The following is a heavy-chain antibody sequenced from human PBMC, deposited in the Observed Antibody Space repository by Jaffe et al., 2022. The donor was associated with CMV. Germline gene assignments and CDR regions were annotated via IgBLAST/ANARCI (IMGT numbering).Heavy chain of an antibody. CDR1: GFTFSSYA. J-gene: IGHJ4*02. D-gene: IGHD3-10*01. V-gene: IGHV3-23*01. CDR3: SSGGMAAVILDY. CDR2: ISDSAIST. Sequence: EVQLLESGGGLVQPGGSLRLSCAASGFTFSSYAMSWVRQAPGKGLEWVSAISDSAISTYYADSVEGRFTISRDNSKNTLYLQMNSLRAEDTAIYYCSSGGMAAVILDYWGQGTLVTVSS.